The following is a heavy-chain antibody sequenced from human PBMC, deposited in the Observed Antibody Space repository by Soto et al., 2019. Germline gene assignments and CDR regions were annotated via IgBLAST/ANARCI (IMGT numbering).Heavy chain of an antibody. CDR3: AKVPNYDNTGI. Sequence: QAQLVESGGGVVQPGKSLRLSCATSGFTFSTYSMNWVRQAPGKGLESVAFISYDGNTKFYADSVKGRFTISRDDSKNTVYLQMDSLRTEDTAVYYCAKVPNYDNTGIWGQGTMVTVSS. V-gene: IGHV3-30*18. D-gene: IGHD3-22*01. CDR1: GFTFSTYS. J-gene: IGHJ3*02. CDR2: ISYDGNTK.